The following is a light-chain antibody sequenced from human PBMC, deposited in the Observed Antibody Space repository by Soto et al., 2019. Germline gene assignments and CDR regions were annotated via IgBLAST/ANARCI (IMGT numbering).Light chain of an antibody. CDR2: GAS. V-gene: IGKV1-39*01. CDR3: QQSYSTPWT. Sequence: DIQMTQSPSSLSASVGDRVTITCRASQTISTYLNWYQQIPGKVPKFLICGASSLQSGVPSRFSGRRSGTDFTLTISRLQPEDFATYYCQQSYSTPWTFGQGTKVEIK. CDR1: QTISTY. J-gene: IGKJ1*01.